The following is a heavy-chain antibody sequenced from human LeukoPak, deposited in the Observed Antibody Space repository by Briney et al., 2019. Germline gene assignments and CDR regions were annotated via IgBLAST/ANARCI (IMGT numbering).Heavy chain of an antibody. CDR2: ISGDGSST. Sequence: GGSLRLSCAASGFTFSSYWMHWVRQAPGKGLVWVSRISGDGSSTTYVDSVMGRFTISGDNAKNTLYLQLNSVRAEDTAVYYCARGNIAAAGIHYWGQGTLVIVSS. CDR3: ARGNIAAAGIHY. J-gene: IGHJ4*02. V-gene: IGHV3-74*01. D-gene: IGHD6-13*01. CDR1: GFTFSSYW.